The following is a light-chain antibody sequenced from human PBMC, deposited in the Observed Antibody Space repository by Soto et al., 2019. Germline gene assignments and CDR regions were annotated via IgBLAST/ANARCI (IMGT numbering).Light chain of an antibody. Sequence: EIVLTQSTGTLSLSPGERATLSCRASQSISSSYLAWYQQKPGQAPRLLIYAASSRATGIPDRFSGSGSGTDFILTISRLEPEDFAVYYCQQYGSSSYTFGQGTQLEIK. V-gene: IGKV3-20*01. CDR1: QSISSSY. CDR2: AAS. J-gene: IGKJ2*01. CDR3: QQYGSSSYT.